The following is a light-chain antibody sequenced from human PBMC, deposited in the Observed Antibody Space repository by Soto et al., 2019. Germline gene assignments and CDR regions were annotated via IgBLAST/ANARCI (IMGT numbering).Light chain of an antibody. CDR1: QSISSG. CDR2: AAS. V-gene: IGKV1-39*01. Sequence: DIQMTQSPSSLSTSVGDRVTITCRASQSISSGLNWYQQKPGKAPKLLIYAASTLQSGVKSRFSVSVSGADFTLTISSLQPEDFATDYCQQSHTMPLRFGGGTMVEIK. J-gene: IGKJ4*02. CDR3: QQSHTMPLR.